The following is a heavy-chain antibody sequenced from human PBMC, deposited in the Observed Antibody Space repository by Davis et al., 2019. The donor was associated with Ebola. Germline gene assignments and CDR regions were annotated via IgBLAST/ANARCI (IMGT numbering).Heavy chain of an antibody. CDR2: LTGGGDYT. CDR1: GLTFSSHA. Sequence: PGGSLRLSCAASGLTFSSHAMNCVRQAPGKGLEWVSSLTGGGDYTYYADSVRGRFSISRDNSKNTLYLTMNSLRVDDTAIYYCAKGGFLEDYLDVWGKGTTVTVSS. D-gene: IGHD3-3*01. CDR3: AKGGFLEDYLDV. J-gene: IGHJ6*03. V-gene: IGHV3-23*01.